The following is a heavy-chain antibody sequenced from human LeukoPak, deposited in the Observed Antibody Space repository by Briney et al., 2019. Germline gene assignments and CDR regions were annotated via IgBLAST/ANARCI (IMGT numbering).Heavy chain of an antibody. CDR1: GFTFSSYT. V-gene: IGHV3-48*01. CDR2: LSSSSSTI. CDR3: ARGGFGELFSSDY. Sequence: GGSLRLSCAASGFTFSSYTMNWIRQAPGNGLEWVSYLSSSSSTIEYADSVKGRFTISRDNAKNSLYLQMNSLRADDTAVYYCARGGFGELFSSDYWGQGTLVTVSS. J-gene: IGHJ4*02. D-gene: IGHD3-10*01.